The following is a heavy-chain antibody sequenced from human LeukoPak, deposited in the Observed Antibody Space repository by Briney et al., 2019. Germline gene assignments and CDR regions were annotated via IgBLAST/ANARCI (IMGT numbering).Heavy chain of an antibody. Sequence: SETLSLTCTVSGGSISSDYWSWIRQPPGKGLEWVGYIYYSGSTNYNPSLTSRVTISVDTSKNQFSLKLSSVTAADTAVYYCAGSDCDLWGRGTRVTVSS. D-gene: IGHD2-21*01. CDR3: AGSDCDL. CDR2: IYYSGST. V-gene: IGHV4-59*12. J-gene: IGHJ3*01. CDR1: GGSISSDY.